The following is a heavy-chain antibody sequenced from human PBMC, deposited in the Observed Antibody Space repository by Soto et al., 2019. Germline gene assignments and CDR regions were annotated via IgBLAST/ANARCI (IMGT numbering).Heavy chain of an antibody. J-gene: IGHJ4*02. CDR1: GFTFSSYA. CDR2: ISGSGGST. D-gene: IGHD3-22*01. V-gene: IGHV3-23*01. CDR3: AKGGNYYYDSSGYLFDY. Sequence: GGSLRLSCAASGFTFSSYAMSWVRQAPGKGLEWVSAISGSGGSTYYADSVKGRFTISRDNSKNTLYLQMNSLRAEDTAVYYCAKGGNYYYDSSGYLFDYWGQGTLVTVSS.